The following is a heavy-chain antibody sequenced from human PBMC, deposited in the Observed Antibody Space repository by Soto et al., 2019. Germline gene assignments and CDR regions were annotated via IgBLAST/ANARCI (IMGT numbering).Heavy chain of an antibody. Sequence: EVQLVESGGGLVQPGGSLRLSCAASGFTFSSYSMNWVRQAPGKGLEWVSYISSSSSTIYYADSVKGRFTISRDNAKNSLYLKINTRREEDTAVYYCGRDYFTMIVGGNDYGGKEPLATVSS. V-gene: IGHV3-48*02. J-gene: IGHJ4*02. CDR1: GFTFSSYS. CDR2: ISSSSSTI. CDR3: GRDYFTMIVGGNDY. D-gene: IGHD3-22*01.